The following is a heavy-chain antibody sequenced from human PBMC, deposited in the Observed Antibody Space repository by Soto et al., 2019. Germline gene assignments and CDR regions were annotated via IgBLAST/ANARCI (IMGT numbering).Heavy chain of an antibody. CDR1: GYTFISYG. CDR3: ASAPRKLRHSRRGGALDP. CDR2: SSADDGET. D-gene: IGHD6-13*01. V-gene: IGHV1-18*01. J-gene: IGHJ5*02. Sequence: QVQLVQAGAEVKKPGASVKVSCKTSGYTFISYGISWVRQAPGQGFEWMGWSSADDGETNYAQKFQDKVTLTTDTYATTAYLELMSLRADDTAVYYCASAPRKLRHSRRGGALDPRCQGTQVTVSS.